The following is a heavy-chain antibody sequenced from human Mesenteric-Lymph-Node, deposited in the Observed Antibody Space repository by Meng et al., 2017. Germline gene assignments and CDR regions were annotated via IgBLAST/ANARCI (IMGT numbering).Heavy chain of an antibody. V-gene: IGHV3-23*01. Sequence: GESLKISCAASGFTFKSFVMSWVRRAPGKGLEWLSSISVSGSTTFYEDSVKGRFTISRDNSNNILYLEMNSLRAEDTALYFCAKAPIGGWLRVFFGVWGQGTPVTVSS. J-gene: IGHJ4*02. CDR3: AKAPIGGWLRVFFGV. D-gene: IGHD3-3*01. CDR1: GFTFKSFV. CDR2: ISVSGSTT.